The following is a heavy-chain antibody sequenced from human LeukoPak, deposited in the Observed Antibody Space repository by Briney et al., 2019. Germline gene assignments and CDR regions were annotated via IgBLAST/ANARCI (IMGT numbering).Heavy chain of an antibody. V-gene: IGHV3-23*01. Sequence: PGGSLRLSCAASGFTFSSYAMSWVRQAPGKGLECVSTISNSGGSTYYADSVKGRFTISRDNAKNSLYLQMNSLRAEDTAVYYCARMGGELVHFDYWGQGTLVTVSS. J-gene: IGHJ4*02. CDR2: ISNSGGST. CDR3: ARMGGELVHFDY. D-gene: IGHD3-16*01. CDR1: GFTFSSYA.